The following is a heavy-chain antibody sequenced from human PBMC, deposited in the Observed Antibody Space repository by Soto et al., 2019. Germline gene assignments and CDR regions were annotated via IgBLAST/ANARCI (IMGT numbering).Heavy chain of an antibody. J-gene: IGHJ4*02. Sequence: QVQLVESGGGVVQPGRSLRLSCAASGFTFSSYAMHWVRQAPGKGLEWVAVISYDGSNKYYADSVKGRFTISRDNSKNTLYLQMNSLRAEDTAVYYCARDLGSGSDYNPIDYWGQGTLVTVSS. V-gene: IGHV3-30-3*01. CDR3: ARDLGSGSDYNPIDY. D-gene: IGHD3-10*01. CDR2: ISYDGSNK. CDR1: GFTFSSYA.